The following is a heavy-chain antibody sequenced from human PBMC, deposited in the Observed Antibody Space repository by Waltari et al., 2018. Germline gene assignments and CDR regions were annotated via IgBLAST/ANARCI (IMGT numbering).Heavy chain of an antibody. D-gene: IGHD3-16*01. CDR1: GGSISSGGYY. Sequence: QVQLQESGPGLVKPSQTLSLTCTVSGGSISSGGYYWSWIRQHQGKGLEWIGYIYYSGSTYYTPSLKSRVTISVDTSKNQFPLKLSSVTAADTAVYYCAREWGRGEAFDIWGQGTMVTVSS. CDR3: AREWGRGEAFDI. J-gene: IGHJ3*02. V-gene: IGHV4-31*03. CDR2: IYYSGST.